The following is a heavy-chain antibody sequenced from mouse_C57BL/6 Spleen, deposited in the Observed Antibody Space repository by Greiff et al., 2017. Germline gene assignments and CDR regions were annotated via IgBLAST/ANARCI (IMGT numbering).Heavy chain of an antibody. V-gene: IGHV5-9-1*02. D-gene: IGHD2-5*01. J-gene: IGHJ4*01. Sequence: EVKLVESGEGLVKPGGSLKLSCAASGFTFSSYAMSWVRQTPEKRLEWVAYISSGGDYIYYADTVKGRFTISRDNARNTLYLQMSSLKSEDTAMYYGTRGVGDDSNYVDAMDYWGQGTSVTVSS. CDR1: GFTFSSYA. CDR3: TRGVGDDSNYVDAMDY. CDR2: ISSGGDYI.